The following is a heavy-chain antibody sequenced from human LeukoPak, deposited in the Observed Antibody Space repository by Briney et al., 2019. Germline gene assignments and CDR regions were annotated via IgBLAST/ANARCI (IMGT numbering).Heavy chain of an antibody. J-gene: IGHJ6*04. V-gene: IGHV3-21*04. CDR3: ARQAGYYYYGMDV. CDR1: GFTFSSYS. Sequence: PGGSLRLSCAASGFTFSSYSMNWVRQAPGKGLEWVSSISSSSSYIYYADSVKGRSTISRDNSKNTLYLQMNSLRAEDTAVYYCARQAGYYYYGMDVWGKGTTVTVSS. CDR2: ISSSSSYI.